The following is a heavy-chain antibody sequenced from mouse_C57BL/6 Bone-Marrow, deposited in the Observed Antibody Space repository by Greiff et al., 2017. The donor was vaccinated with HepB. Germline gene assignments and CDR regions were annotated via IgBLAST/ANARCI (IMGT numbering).Heavy chain of an antibody. Sequence: EVHLVESEGGLVQPGSSMKLSCTASGFTFSDYYMAWVRQVPEKGLEWVANINYDGSSTYYLDSLKSRFIISRDNAKNILYLQMSSLKSEDTATYYCARDQNYGWYFDVWGTGTTVTVSS. D-gene: IGHD2-4*01. CDR1: GFTFSDYY. V-gene: IGHV5-16*01. J-gene: IGHJ1*03. CDR2: INYDGSST. CDR3: ARDQNYGWYFDV.